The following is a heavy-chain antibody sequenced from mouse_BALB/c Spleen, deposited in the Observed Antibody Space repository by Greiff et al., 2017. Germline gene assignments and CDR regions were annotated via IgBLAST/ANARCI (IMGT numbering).Heavy chain of an antibody. J-gene: IGHJ2*01. V-gene: IGHV5-4*02. CDR1: GFTFSDYY. CDR3: ARGRMITTGFDY. Sequence: EVQLQQSGGGLVKPGGSLKLSCAASGFTFSDYYMYWVRQTPEKRLEWVATISDGGSYTYYPDSVKGRFTISRDNAKNNLYLQMSSLKSEDTAMYYCARGRMITTGFDYWGQGTTLTVSS. D-gene: IGHD2-4*01. CDR2: ISDGGSYT.